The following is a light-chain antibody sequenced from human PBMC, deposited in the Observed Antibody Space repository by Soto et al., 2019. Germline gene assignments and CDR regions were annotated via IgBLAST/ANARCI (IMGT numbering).Light chain of an antibody. Sequence: EIVVTQSPGTLSLSPGEGATLSCRASQSVSSNYLAWYQQKPGQAPRLLIYGASNRATGIPDRFSGSGSGTDFTLTISRLEPEDFAVYYCQQYGSSPLTFGQGTKVDIK. V-gene: IGKV3-20*01. CDR1: QSVSSNY. CDR3: QQYGSSPLT. CDR2: GAS. J-gene: IGKJ1*01.